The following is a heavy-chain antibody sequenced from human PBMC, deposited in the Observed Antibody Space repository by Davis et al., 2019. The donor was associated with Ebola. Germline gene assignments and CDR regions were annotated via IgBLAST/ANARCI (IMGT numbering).Heavy chain of an antibody. CDR1: GFTFSSYG. J-gene: IGHJ5*02. CDR2: ISYDGSNK. V-gene: IGHV3-30*18. CDR3: AKDRTVTTLVDWFDP. D-gene: IGHD4-17*01. Sequence: GGSLRLSCAASGFTFSSYGMHWVRQAPGKGLEWVAVISYDGSNKYYADSVKGRFTISRDNSKNTLYLQLNRLRAEDTAVYYCAKDRTVTTLVDWFDPWGQGSLVTVSS.